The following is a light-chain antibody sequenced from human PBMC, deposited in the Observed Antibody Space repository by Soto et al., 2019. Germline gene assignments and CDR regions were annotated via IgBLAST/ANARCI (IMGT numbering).Light chain of an antibody. CDR2: GVS. J-gene: IGLJ1*01. V-gene: IGLV2-11*01. Sequence: QSALTQPHSVSGSPGQSVTISCTGTNRDVGGYNYVSWYQQSPGKAPKLLIYGVSERPSGVPDRFSGSKSGSTASLTISGLQAEDEADYYCCSYLPTYTYVFGTGTKVTVL. CDR1: NRDVGGYNY. CDR3: CSYLPTYTYV.